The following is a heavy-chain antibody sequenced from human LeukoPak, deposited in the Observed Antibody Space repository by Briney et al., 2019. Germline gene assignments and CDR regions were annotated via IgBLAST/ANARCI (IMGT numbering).Heavy chain of an antibody. V-gene: IGHV1-18*01. Sequence: GASVKVSCKATSRISWVRQAPGQGLEWMGWIGTYGGDTYYAQKFQGRITVTTDTSTSTVYMELRNLRSDDTAVYYCARDLSNFYDDSGYNRDFDSWGQGTLVTVSS. J-gene: IGHJ5*01. D-gene: IGHD3-22*01. CDR3: ARDLSNFYDDSGYNRDFDS. CDR1: TSR. CDR2: IGTYGGDT.